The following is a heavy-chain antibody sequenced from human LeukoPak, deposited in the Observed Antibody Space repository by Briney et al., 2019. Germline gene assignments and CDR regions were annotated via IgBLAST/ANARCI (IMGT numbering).Heavy chain of an antibody. CDR2: ISSSGSTI. CDR3: ARGATIPGDYYYYGMDV. D-gene: IGHD5-12*01. Sequence: GGSLRLSCAASGFTFSDYYMSWIRQAPGKGLDGVSYISSSGSTIYYADSVKGRFTISRDNAKNSLYLQMNSLRAEDTAVYYCARGATIPGDYYYYGMDVWGQGTTVTVSS. CDR1: GFTFSDYY. J-gene: IGHJ6*02. V-gene: IGHV3-11*01.